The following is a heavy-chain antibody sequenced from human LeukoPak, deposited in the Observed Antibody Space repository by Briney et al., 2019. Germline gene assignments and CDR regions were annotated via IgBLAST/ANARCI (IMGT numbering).Heavy chain of an antibody. D-gene: IGHD5-18*01. Sequence: GGSLRLSCAASGFTFSSYGMHWVRQAPGKGLEWVAVISYDGSNKYYADSVKGRFTISRDNSKNTLYLQMNSPRAEDTAVYYCAKGGTAMVFDYWGQGTLVTVSS. CDR2: ISYDGSNK. CDR1: GFTFSSYG. CDR3: AKGGTAMVFDY. J-gene: IGHJ4*02. V-gene: IGHV3-30*18.